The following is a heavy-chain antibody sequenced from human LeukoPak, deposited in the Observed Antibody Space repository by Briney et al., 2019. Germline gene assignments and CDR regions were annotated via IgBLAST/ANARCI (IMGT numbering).Heavy chain of an antibody. D-gene: IGHD2-2*01. J-gene: IGHJ4*02. CDR2: IYYSGST. CDR3: ASWNGQYQLVGYFDY. CDR1: GGSISSSSYY. Sequence: SETLSLTCTVSGGSISSSSYYWGWIRQPPGKGLEWIGSIYYSGSTYYNPSLKSRVTISVDTSKNQFSLKLSSVTAADTAVYYCASWNGQYQLVGYFDYWGQGPLVTVSS. V-gene: IGHV4-39*07.